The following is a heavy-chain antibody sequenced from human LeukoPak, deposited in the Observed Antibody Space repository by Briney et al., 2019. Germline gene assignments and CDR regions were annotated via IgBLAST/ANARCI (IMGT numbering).Heavy chain of an antibody. CDR2: IRGSNGNI. V-gene: IGHV3-21*06. D-gene: IGHD3-22*01. CDR3: ARGLDYYDSPSDR. Sequence: GGSLRLSCATSGFTFSFYSMNWVRPAPGKGLEWVSSIRGSNGNIYYADSVRGRFTISRDNANNSLYLQMSSLRAEDTAVYFCARGLDYYDSPSDRWGQGTLVTVSS. J-gene: IGHJ5*02. CDR1: GFTFSFYS.